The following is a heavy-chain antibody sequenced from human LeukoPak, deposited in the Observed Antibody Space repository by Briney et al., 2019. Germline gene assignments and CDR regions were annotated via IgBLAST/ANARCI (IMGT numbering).Heavy chain of an antibody. Sequence: SGPTLVNPTQTLTLTCTSSGFSLSTSGMCVSWIRQPPGKALEWLARIDWDDDKYYSTSLKTRLTISKDTSKNQVVLTMTNMDPVDTATYYCARTPAFYYYMDVWGKGTTVTVSS. CDR2: IDWDDDK. CDR3: ARTPAFYYYMDV. V-gene: IGHV2-70*11. CDR1: GFSLSTSGMC. J-gene: IGHJ6*03.